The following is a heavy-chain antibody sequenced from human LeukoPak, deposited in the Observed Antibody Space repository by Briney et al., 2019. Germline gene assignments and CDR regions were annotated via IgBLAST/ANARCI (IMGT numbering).Heavy chain of an antibody. J-gene: IGHJ6*02. D-gene: IGHD6-13*01. V-gene: IGHV1-18*01. CDR1: GYTFTSCG. Sequence: ASVKVSCKASGYTFTSCGISWVRQAPGQGLEWMGWISAYNGNTNYAQKLQGRVTMTTDTSTSTAYMELRSLRSDDTAVYYCARRSGYSSSWYGDYYYGMDVWGQGTTVTVSS. CDR2: ISAYNGNT. CDR3: ARRSGYSSSWYGDYYYGMDV.